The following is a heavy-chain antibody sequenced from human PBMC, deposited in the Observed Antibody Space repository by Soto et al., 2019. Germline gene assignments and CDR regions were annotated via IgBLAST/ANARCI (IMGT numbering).Heavy chain of an antibody. CDR1: GFTFSSYA. D-gene: IGHD5-18*01. CDR2: ISGSGGGA. CDR3: ASAAGDTAMVGSYYYYGMDV. Sequence: EVQLLESGGSLVQPGGSLRLSCAASGFTFSSYAMSWVRQAPEKGLEWVSGISGSGGGAYYADSVKGRFTISRDNSENTLYLQMNSLRAEDTAVYYCASAAGDTAMVGSYYYYGMDVWGQGTTVTVSS. V-gene: IGHV3-23*01. J-gene: IGHJ6*02.